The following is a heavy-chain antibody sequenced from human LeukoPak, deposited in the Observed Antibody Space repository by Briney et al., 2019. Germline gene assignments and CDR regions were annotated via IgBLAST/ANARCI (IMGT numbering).Heavy chain of an antibody. CDR2: ISYDGSNK. D-gene: IGHD5-18*01. CDR3: ARGGYHAYYLDY. CDR1: GFTFSSYG. J-gene: IGHJ4*02. V-gene: IGHV3-30*03. Sequence: GRSLRLSCAASGFTFSSYGMPWVRQAPGKGLEWVAVISYDGSNKYYADCVKGRFTISRDHSKNTLYLPMNSLRAEDPAVYYCARGGYHAYYLDYWGQGSLVTVSS.